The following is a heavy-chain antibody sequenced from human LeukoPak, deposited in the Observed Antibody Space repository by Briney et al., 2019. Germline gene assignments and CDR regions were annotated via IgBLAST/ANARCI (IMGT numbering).Heavy chain of an antibody. J-gene: IGHJ4*02. CDR2: INPNSGGT. Sequence: GASVKVSCKASGYTFTGYYMHWVRQAPGQGLEWMGWINPNSGGTNYAQKFQGWVTMTRDTSISTAYMELSRLRSDDTAVYYCTRSFRSKWELLLGFDYWGQGTLVTVSS. D-gene: IGHD1-26*01. V-gene: IGHV1-2*04. CDR1: GYTFTGYY. CDR3: TRSFRSKWELLLGFDY.